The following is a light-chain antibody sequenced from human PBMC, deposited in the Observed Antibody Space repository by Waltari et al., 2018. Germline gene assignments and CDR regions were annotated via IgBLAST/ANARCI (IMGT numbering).Light chain of an antibody. V-gene: IGKV3-20*01. Sequence: EVVLTQSPGTLSLSPGERAHLSCRASQSVSKYLAWYQQRPGQAPRLLIYAASTRATGVPDRFSGSGFGTDFSLTISRLEPEDFAVYYCQNHERLPATFGQGTKVEIK. J-gene: IGKJ1*01. CDR1: QSVSKY. CDR2: AAS. CDR3: QNHERLPAT.